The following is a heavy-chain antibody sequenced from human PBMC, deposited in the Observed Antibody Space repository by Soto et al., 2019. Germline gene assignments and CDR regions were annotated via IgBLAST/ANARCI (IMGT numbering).Heavy chain of an antibody. J-gene: IGHJ4*02. CDR1: GFTFSSYW. D-gene: IGHD3-22*01. CDR3: ARDSYYYDSSGLDY. V-gene: IGHV3-7*01. Sequence: LRLSCAASGFTFSSYWMSWVRQAPGKGLEWVANIKQDGSEKYYVDSVRGRFTISRDNAKNSLYLQMNSLRAEDTAVYYCARDSYYYDSSGLDYRGQGTLVTVSS. CDR2: IKQDGSEK.